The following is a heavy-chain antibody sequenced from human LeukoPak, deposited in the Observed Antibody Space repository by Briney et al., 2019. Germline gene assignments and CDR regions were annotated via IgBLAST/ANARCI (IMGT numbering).Heavy chain of an antibody. CDR1: GGSISSSSYY. D-gene: IGHD6-6*01. CDR2: IYYSGST. Sequence: SETLSLTCTVSGGSISSSSYYWGWIRQPPGKGLEWIGSIYYSGSTYYNPSLKSRVTISVDTSKNQFSLKPSSATPADTAVYYCARHAGIAAPPGYWGQGTLVTVSS. V-gene: IGHV4-39*01. J-gene: IGHJ4*02. CDR3: ARHAGIAAPPGY.